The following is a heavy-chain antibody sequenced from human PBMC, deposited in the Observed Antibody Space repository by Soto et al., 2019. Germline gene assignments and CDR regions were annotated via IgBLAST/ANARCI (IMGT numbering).Heavy chain of an antibody. CDR1: GFTFRNYA. Sequence: EVQLLESGGGLVQPGGSLRLSCAASGFTFRNYAMTWVRQAPGKGLEWVSTIRASGDSTYYADSVKGRITISRDNSKNTVYLQMNTLEAEDTAVYFCAKGGYTAYTDYWGQGILVTVSS. D-gene: IGHD5-18*01. J-gene: IGHJ4*02. CDR3: AKGGYTAYTDY. CDR2: IRASGDST. V-gene: IGHV3-23*01.